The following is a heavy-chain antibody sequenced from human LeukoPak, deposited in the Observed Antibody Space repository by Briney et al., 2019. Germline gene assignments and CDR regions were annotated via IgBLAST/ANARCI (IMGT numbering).Heavy chain of an antibody. D-gene: IGHD1-14*01. CDR1: GTSISSHY. Sequence: PSETLSLTCTVSGTSISSHYWSWIRQPAGKGLEWIGRLYTSGSTKYNPSLKSRVSMSVDRSKNEFSLKLSSVTAADTAVYFCATGESLDYWGQGTLVTV. J-gene: IGHJ4*02. CDR3: ATGESLDY. V-gene: IGHV4-4*07. CDR2: LYTSGST.